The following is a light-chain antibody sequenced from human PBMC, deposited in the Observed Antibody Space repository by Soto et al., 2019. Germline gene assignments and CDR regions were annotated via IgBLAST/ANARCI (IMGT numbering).Light chain of an antibody. Sequence: ETVLTQSPGTLSFSPEERASLSCRASQNFGNTFLAWYQQKPGQAPRLLIYDASDTATGIPDRFSGSGSGTDFTLTISRLEPEDFAVYYCQQYGSLPYTFGQGTKLEIK. V-gene: IGKV3-20*01. CDR2: DAS. CDR3: QQYGSLPYT. CDR1: QNFGNTF. J-gene: IGKJ2*01.